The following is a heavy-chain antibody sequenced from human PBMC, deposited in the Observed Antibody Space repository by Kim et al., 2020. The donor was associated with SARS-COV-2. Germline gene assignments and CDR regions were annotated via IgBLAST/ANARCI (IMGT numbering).Heavy chain of an antibody. J-gene: IGHJ4*02. Sequence: SETLSLTCAVYGGSFSGYYWSWIRQPPGKGLEWIGEINHSGSTNYNPSLKSRVTISVDTSKNKFYLKLSSVTAADTAVYYCARGANAASGWYSWGQGTLVTVSS. D-gene: IGHD6-19*01. CDR1: GGSFSGYY. CDR2: INHSGST. V-gene: IGHV4-34*01. CDR3: ARGANAASGWYS.